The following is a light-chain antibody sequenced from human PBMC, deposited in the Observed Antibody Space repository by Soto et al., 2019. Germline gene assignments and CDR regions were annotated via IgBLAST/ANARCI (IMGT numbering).Light chain of an antibody. V-gene: IGKV1-17*01. CDR3: LQHHSYPQT. CDR2: AVS. J-gene: IGKJ1*01. Sequence: MPQSPSSLSAPLGDGIPITFRASQGIKNDLAWYQQKPGKAPKRLIYAVSSLQSEVPSRFSGSGSGTEFTLTISSLQPEDVATYYCLQHHSYPQTFGQGTKVDIK. CDR1: QGIKND.